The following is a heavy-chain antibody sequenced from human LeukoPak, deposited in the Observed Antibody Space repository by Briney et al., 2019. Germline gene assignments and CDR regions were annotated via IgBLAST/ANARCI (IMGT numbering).Heavy chain of an antibody. Sequence: SETLSLTCSVSGYAISSGYFWGWIRQPPGKGLEWIGTIYHSGSTYYNPSLKSRVTISVDTSKNQFSLKLSSVTAADTAVYYCARVHMIVVATFDYWGQGTLVTVSS. CDR3: ARVHMIVVATFDY. J-gene: IGHJ4*02. D-gene: IGHD3-22*01. CDR2: IYHSGST. CDR1: GYAISSGYF. V-gene: IGHV4-38-2*02.